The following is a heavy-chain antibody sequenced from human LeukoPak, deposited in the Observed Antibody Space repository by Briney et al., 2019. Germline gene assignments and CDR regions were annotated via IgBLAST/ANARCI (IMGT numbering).Heavy chain of an antibody. J-gene: IGHJ4*02. CDR1: GFTFSSYG. D-gene: IGHD1-26*01. CDR2: ISSSSSYI. V-gene: IGHV3-21*01. CDR3: ARSGRWELPRTHFDY. Sequence: GGSLRLSCAASGFTFSSYGMHWVRQAPGKGLEWVSSISSSSSYIYYADSVKGRFTISRDNSNNTLYLQMNSLRAEDTAVFYCARSGRWELPRTHFDYWGQGTLVTVSS.